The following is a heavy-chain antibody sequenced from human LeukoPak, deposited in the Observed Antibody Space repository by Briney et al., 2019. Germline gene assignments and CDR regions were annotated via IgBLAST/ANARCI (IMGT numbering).Heavy chain of an antibody. CDR1: GFSFSTYA. D-gene: IGHD2-2*01. J-gene: IGHJ3*02. CDR3: AKEGYCSSTSCHDAFDI. CDR2: IGGSGDTT. V-gene: IGHV3-23*01. Sequence: GGSLRLSCVASGFSFSTYAMSWVRQAPGKGLEWVAAIGGSGDTTNYADSVRGRFTLSRENSKNTLYVQMNSLRVEDTAVYYCAKEGYCSSTSCHDAFDIWGQGTMVTVSS.